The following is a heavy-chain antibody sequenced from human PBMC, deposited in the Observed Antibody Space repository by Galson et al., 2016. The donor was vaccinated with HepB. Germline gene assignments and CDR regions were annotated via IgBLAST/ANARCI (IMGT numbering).Heavy chain of an antibody. CDR3: AKDRSSVPDAFDI. D-gene: IGHD2-2*01. J-gene: IGHJ3*02. V-gene: IGHV3-23*01. CDR1: GFTFGSYA. Sequence: SLRLSCAASGFTFGSYAMTWVRQAPGKGLEWVSSITGSTGVTYYADSVWGRFTISRDNSKNTLYLQMKSLRAEDTALYYCAKDRSSVPDAFDIWGQGTVVTVSS. CDR2: ITGSTGVT.